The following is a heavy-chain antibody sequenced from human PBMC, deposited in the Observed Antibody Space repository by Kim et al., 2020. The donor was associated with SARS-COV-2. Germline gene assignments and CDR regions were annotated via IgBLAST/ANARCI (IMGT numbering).Heavy chain of an antibody. CDR3: ARNQITMIAAARLGGDAFDI. Sequence: SETLSLTCTVSGGSISSYYWSWIRQPPGKGLEWIGYIYYSGSTNYNPSLKSRVTISVDTSKNQFSLKLSSVTAADTAVYYCARNQITMIAAARLGGDAFDIWGQGTMVTVSS. CDR1: GGSISSYY. J-gene: IGHJ3*02. CDR2: IYYSGST. V-gene: IGHV4-59*08. D-gene: IGHD3-22*01.